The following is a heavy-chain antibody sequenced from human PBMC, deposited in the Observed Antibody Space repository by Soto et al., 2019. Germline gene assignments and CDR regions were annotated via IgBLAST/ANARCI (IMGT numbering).Heavy chain of an antibody. D-gene: IGHD3-9*01. J-gene: IGHJ4*02. CDR1: GFTFSSYW. Sequence: GGSLRLSCAASGFTFSSYWMSWVRQAPGKGLEWVANIKQDGSEKYYVDSVKGRFTISRDNAKNSLYLQMNSLRAEDTAVYYWARGDFDWLLYYFDYWGQGTLVTVSS. V-gene: IGHV3-7*05. CDR2: IKQDGSEK. CDR3: ARGDFDWLLYYFDY.